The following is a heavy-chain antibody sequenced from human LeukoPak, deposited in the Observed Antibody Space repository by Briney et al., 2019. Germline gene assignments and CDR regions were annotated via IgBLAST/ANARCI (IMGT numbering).Heavy chain of an antibody. Sequence: GGSLRLSCAASGFTFSSYSMNWVRQAPGKGLEWVSYISSSSSTIYYADSVKGRFTISRDTSKNTLFLEMSSLRAEDMAVYYCAKSHVIASYVGDYWGQGTLVTVSS. CDR3: AKSHVIASYVGDY. CDR1: GFTFSSYS. J-gene: IGHJ4*02. D-gene: IGHD2-21*01. V-gene: IGHV3-48*01. CDR2: ISSSSSTI.